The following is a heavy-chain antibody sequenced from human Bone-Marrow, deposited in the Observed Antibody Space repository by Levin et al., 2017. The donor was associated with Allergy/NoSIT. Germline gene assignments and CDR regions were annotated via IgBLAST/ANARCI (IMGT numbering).Heavy chain of an antibody. J-gene: IGHJ4*02. CDR3: AKGGRYSSSNYFDY. CDR2: ISWSGGTV. D-gene: IGHD6-19*01. Sequence: PGGSLRLSCAASGFRFDDFAMHWVRQAPGKGLEWVSRISWSGGTVTYADSVKGRFTISRDNAKNSLYLQMNSLRPEDTAFYYCAKGGRYSSSNYFDYWGQGTLVTVSS. CDR1: GFRFDDFA. V-gene: IGHV3-9*01.